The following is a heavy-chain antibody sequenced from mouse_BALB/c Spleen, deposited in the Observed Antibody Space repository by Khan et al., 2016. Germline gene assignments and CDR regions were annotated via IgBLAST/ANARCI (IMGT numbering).Heavy chain of an antibody. CDR2: ISYSGST. Sequence: EVQLQESGPGLVKPSQSLSLTCTVTGYSITSDYAWNWIRQFPGNKLEWMGYISYSGSTSYNPSLKSRISITRDTSKNQFFLQLNSVTTEDPATYYCARAPPRWYFDVWGAGTTVTVSS. J-gene: IGHJ1*01. CDR1: GYSITSDYA. CDR3: ARAPPRWYFDV. V-gene: IGHV3-2*02.